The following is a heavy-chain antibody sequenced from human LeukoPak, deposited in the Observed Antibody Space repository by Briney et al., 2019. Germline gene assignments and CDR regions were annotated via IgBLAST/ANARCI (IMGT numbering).Heavy chain of an antibody. J-gene: IGHJ5*02. Sequence: SETLSLTCSVSGGSISSYFWSWIRQPPGKGLEWVGFIYYSGSTNYNPSLKSRVAISVDTSKTQFSLKLSSVTAADTAVYYCARAAYYGSGTSWFDPWGQGTLVTVSS. CDR1: GGSISSYF. V-gene: IGHV4-59*01. CDR2: IYYSGST. D-gene: IGHD3-10*01. CDR3: ARAAYYGSGTSWFDP.